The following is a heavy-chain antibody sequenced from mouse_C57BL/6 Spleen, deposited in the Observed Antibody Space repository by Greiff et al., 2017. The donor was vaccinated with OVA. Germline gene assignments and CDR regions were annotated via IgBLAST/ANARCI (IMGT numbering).Heavy chain of an antibody. CDR3: ARRDWVYYSDY. D-gene: IGHD4-1*01. Sequence: QVQLKQPGAELVKPGASVKLSCKASGYTFTSYWMQWVKQRPGQGLEWIGEIDPSDSYTNYNQKFKGKATLTVDTSSSTAYMQLSSLTSEDSAVYYCARRDWVYYSDYRGQDTTLTVSP. J-gene: IGHJ2*01. CDR1: GYTFTSYW. V-gene: IGHV1-50*01. CDR2: IDPSDSYT.